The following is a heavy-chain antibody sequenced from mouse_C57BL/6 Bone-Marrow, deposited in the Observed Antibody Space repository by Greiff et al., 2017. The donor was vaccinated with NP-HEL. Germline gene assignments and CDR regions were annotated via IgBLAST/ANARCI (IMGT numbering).Heavy chain of an antibody. CDR2: IYPRSGNT. Sequence: QVQLKQSGAELARPGASVKLSCKASGYTFTSYGISWVKQRTGQGLEWIGEIYPRSGNTYYNEKFKGKATLTADKSSSTAYMELRSLTSEDSAVYFCVRPITTVVDDYWGQGTTLTVSS. CDR1: GYTFTSYG. CDR3: VRPITTVVDDY. V-gene: IGHV1-81*01. D-gene: IGHD1-1*01. J-gene: IGHJ2*01.